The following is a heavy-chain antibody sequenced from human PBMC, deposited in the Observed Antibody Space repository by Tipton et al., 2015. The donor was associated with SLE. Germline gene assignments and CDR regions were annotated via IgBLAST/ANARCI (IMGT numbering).Heavy chain of an antibody. CDR3: AREGGSMAGYYYYGMDV. Sequence: GLVKPSETLSLTCTVSGGSISSYYWGWIRQPPGKGLEWIGSISYSGSTYYSPSLKSRVTISVDTSKNQFSLKLSSVTAADTAVYYCAREGGSMAGYYYYGMDVWGQGTTVTVSS. CDR1: GGSISSYY. J-gene: IGHJ6*02. D-gene: IGHD2/OR15-2a*01. CDR2: ISYSGST. V-gene: IGHV4-39*02.